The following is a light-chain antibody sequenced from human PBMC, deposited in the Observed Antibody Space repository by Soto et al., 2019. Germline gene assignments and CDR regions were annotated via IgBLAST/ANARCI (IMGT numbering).Light chain of an antibody. CDR3: CSYAGGSTLQV. Sequence: QSALTQPASVSGSPGQSITISCTGTSSDVGSYNLVSWFQQHPGKAPKLIIYEVSKRPSGLSNRFSGSKSGNTASLTISGLQAEDEADYYCCSYAGGSTLQVFGPGTKVTVL. CDR1: SSDVGSYNL. CDR2: EVS. J-gene: IGLJ1*01. V-gene: IGLV2-23*02.